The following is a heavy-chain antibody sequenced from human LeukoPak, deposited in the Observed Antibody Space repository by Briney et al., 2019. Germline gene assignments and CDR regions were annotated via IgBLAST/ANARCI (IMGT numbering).Heavy chain of an antibody. Sequence: SETLSLTCTVSGGSLSSYYWSWIRQPPGKGLEWVGYIYYSGSTNYNPSLKSRVTISVATSKNKSSLKLSSVTAADTAVYYCARRDYDILTGISWYFDIWGRGTLVTVSS. D-gene: IGHD3-9*01. V-gene: IGHV4-59*01. CDR1: GGSLSSYY. J-gene: IGHJ2*01. CDR2: IYYSGST. CDR3: ARRDYDILTGISWYFDI.